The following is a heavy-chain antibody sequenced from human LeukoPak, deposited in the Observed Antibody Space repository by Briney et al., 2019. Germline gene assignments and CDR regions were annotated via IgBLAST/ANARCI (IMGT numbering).Heavy chain of an antibody. Sequence: PGGSLRLSCAASGFTFSSYSMNWVRQAQGKGLEWVSSISSSSSYIYYADSVKGRYTISRDNAKNSLYLQMNSLRAEDTAVYYCARDGSIAAAGNPLDPWGQGTLVTVSS. J-gene: IGHJ5*02. CDR3: ARDGSIAAAGNPLDP. CDR2: ISSSSSYI. D-gene: IGHD6-13*01. V-gene: IGHV3-21*01. CDR1: GFTFSSYS.